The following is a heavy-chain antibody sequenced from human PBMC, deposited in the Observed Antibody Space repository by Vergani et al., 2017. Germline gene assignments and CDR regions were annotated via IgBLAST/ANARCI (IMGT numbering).Heavy chain of an antibody. V-gene: IGHV4-38-2*01. J-gene: IGHJ4*02. CDR1: GHSISSGYY. CDR2: IYHSGST. Sequence: QVQLQESGPGLVKPSETLSLTCAVSGHSISSGYYWGWIRQPPGKGLEWIGSIYHSGSTYYNPSLKSRVTISVDTSKNQFSLKLSSVTAADTAVYYCARHKINWNAFGYWGQGTLVTVSS. CDR3: ARHKINWNAFGY. D-gene: IGHD1-1*01.